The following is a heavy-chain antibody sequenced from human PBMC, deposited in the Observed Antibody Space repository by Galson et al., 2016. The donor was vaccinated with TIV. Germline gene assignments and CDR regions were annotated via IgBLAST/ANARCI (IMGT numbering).Heavy chain of an antibody. CDR3: AKQLDFDQRVLDAFHI. V-gene: IGHV3-21*01. CDR2: ISSSSDYR. CDR1: GFIFRRYS. D-gene: IGHD3-9*01. Sequence: SLRLSCAASGFIFRRYSMNWVRQAPGKGLEWVSTISSSSDYRFYADSVKGRFTISRDNARNSLHLQINSLRVEDTAVYYCAKQLDFDQRVLDAFHIWGQGTLLTVSS. J-gene: IGHJ3*02.